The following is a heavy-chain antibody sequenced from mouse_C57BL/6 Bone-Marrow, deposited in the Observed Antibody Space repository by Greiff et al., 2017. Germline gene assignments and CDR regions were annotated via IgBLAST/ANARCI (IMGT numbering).Heavy chain of an antibody. CDR1: GYTFTDYY. V-gene: IGHV1-76*01. Sequence: VQLQQSGAELVRPGASVKLSCKASGYTFTDYYINWVKQRPGQGLEWIARIYPGSGNTYYNEKFKGKATLTAEKSSSTAYMQLSSLTSEDSAVYFCARHYGAMDYWGQGTSVTVSS. CDR3: ARHYGAMDY. J-gene: IGHJ4*01. CDR2: IYPGSGNT. D-gene: IGHD1-1*01.